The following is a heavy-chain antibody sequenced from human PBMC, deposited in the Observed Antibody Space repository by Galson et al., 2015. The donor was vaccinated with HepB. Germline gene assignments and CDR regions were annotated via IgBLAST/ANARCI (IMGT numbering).Heavy chain of an antibody. CDR1: GDSVSSNSAA. D-gene: IGHD4-17*01. CDR3: ARYPYYGDYNYYGMDV. V-gene: IGHV6-1*01. Sequence: CAISGDSVSSNSAAWNWIRQSPSRGLEWLGRTYYRSKWYNDYAVSVKSRITINPDTSKNQFSLQLNSVTPEDTAVYYCARYPYYGDYNYYGMDVWGQGTTVTVSS. J-gene: IGHJ6*02. CDR2: TYYRSKWYN.